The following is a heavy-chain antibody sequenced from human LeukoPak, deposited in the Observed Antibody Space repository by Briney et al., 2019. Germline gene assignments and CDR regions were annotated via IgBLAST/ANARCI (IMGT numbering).Heavy chain of an antibody. Sequence: GRSLRLSCAASGFTFDDYAMHWVRPAPGEGLEWDAGISWNSGSIGYADSVKGRFTISRDNAKNSLYLQMNSLRAEDTALYYCAKDKAAVSRMAGDWGQGTLVTVSS. V-gene: IGHV3-9*01. CDR1: GFTFDDYA. CDR2: ISWNSGSI. CDR3: AKDKAAVSRMAGD. D-gene: IGHD4-17*01. J-gene: IGHJ4*02.